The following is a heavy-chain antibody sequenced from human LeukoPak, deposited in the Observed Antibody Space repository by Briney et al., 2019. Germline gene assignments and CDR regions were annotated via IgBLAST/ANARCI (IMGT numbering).Heavy chain of an antibody. CDR3: ARSTSKYRRVSRALDP. CDR2: MNPNSGNT. D-gene: IGHD2/OR15-2a*01. CDR1: GYTFTSYD. J-gene: IGHJ5*02. V-gene: IGHV1-8*01. Sequence: GASVKVSCKASGYTFTSYDINWVRQATGQGLEWMAWMNPNSGNTGYAQKFQGRVTMTRNTSISTAYMELSSLRSEDTAVYYCARSTSKYRRVSRALDPWGQGTLVTVSS.